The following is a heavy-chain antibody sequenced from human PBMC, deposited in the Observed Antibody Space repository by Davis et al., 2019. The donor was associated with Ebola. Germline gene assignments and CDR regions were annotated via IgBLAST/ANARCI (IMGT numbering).Heavy chain of an antibody. D-gene: IGHD3-16*01. Sequence: ASVTVSCKASGYTFTNYYMHWVRQAPGQGLEWMGMINPNDGRTIYAQTFQGRVTVTRDTSTTTVYMDLSSLRSEDTAVYYCASYRWGGDLDYWGQGTLVTVSS. CDR2: INPNDGRT. V-gene: IGHV1-46*01. CDR1: GYTFTNYY. J-gene: IGHJ4*02. CDR3: ASYRWGGDLDY.